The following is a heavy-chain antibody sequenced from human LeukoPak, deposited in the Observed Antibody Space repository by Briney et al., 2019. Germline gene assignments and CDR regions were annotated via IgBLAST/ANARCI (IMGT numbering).Heavy chain of an antibody. D-gene: IGHD3-10*01. CDR2: IYYSGST. J-gene: IGHJ5*02. CDR3: ARASIMAMVRGVIPRGWFDP. V-gene: IGHV4-31*03. CDR1: GGSISSGGYY. Sequence: PSETLSLTCTVSGGSISSGGYYWSWIRQHPGKGLEWIGYIYYSGSTYYNPSLKSRVTISVDTSKNQFSLKLSSVTAADTAVYYCARASIMAMVRGVIPRGWFDPWGQGTLVTVSS.